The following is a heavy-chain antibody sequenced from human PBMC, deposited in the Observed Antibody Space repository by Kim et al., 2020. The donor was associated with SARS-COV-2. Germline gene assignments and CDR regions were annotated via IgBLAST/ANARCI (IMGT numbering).Heavy chain of an antibody. CDR3: ARGLQIVVVPPFYYFDY. CDR2: INHSGST. D-gene: IGHD3-22*01. CDR1: GGSFSGYY. J-gene: IGHJ4*02. Sequence: SETLSLTCAVYGGSFSGYYWSWIRQPPGKGLEWIGEINHSGSTNYNPSLKSRVTISVDTSKNQFSLKLSSVTAADTAVYYCARGLQIVVVPPFYYFDYWGQGTLVTVSS. V-gene: IGHV4-34*01.